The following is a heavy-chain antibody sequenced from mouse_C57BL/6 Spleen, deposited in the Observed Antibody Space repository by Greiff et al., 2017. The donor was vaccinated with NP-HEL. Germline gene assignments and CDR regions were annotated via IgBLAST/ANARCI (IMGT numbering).Heavy chain of an antibody. V-gene: IGHV1-74*01. D-gene: IGHD2-1*01. CDR3: AIRYGNPWFAS. CDR2: IHPSASDT. J-gene: IGHJ3*01. CDR1: GYTFTSYW. Sequence: QVQLQQPGAELVKPGASVKVSCKASGYTFTSYWMHWVKQRPGQGLEWIGRIHPSASDTNYNQKFKGKATLTVDKSSSTAYMQLSSLTSEDSAVYYCAIRYGNPWFASLGQGTLVTVSA.